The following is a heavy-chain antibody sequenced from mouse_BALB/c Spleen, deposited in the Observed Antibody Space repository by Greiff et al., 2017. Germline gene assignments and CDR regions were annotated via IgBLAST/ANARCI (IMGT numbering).Heavy chain of an antibody. CDR2: ISNGGGST. V-gene: IGHV5-12-2*01. CDR1: GFTFSSYT. CDR3: ARHTFYYAMDY. Sequence: EVQLVESGGGLVKPGGSLKLSCAASGFTFSSYTMSWVRQTPEKRLEWVAYISNGGGSTYYPDTVKGRFTISRDNAKNTLYLQMSSLKSEDTAMYYCARHTFYYAMDYWGQGTSVTVSS. J-gene: IGHJ4*01. D-gene: IGHD5-1*01.